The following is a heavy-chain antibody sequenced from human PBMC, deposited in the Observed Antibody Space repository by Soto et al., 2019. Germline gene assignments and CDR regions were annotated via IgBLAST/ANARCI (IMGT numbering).Heavy chain of an antibody. V-gene: IGHV4-39*01. Sequence: SETLSLTCTVSGGSISSSSYYWGWIRQPPGKGLEWIGSIYYSGSTYYNPSLKSRVTISVDTSKNQFSLKLSSVTAADTAVYYCARHRVRGKKCYYDSSDDYGGPGTLVTVSS. CDR3: ARHRVRGKKCYYDSSDDY. CDR2: IYYSGST. J-gene: IGHJ4*02. D-gene: IGHD3-22*01. CDR1: GGSISSSSYY.